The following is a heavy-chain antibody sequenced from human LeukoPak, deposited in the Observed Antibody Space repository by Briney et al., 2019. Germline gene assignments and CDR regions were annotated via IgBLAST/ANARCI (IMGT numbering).Heavy chain of an antibody. CDR1: GFTFDDYA. CDR2: ISWNSGSI. J-gene: IGHJ4*02. V-gene: IGHV3-9*01. CDR3: AKDYCSSTSCYNFERGYYFDY. Sequence: GGSLRLSCAASGFTFDDYAMHWVRQAPGKGLEWVSGISWNSGSIGYADSVKGRFTIYRDNAKNSLYLQMNSLRAEDTALYYCAKDYCSSTSCYNFERGYYFDYWGQGTLVTVSS. D-gene: IGHD2-2*02.